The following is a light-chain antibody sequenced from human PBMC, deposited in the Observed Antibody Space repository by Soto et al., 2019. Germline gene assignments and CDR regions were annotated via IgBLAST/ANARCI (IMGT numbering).Light chain of an antibody. J-gene: IGKJ1*01. CDR1: QSVSSY. CDR2: DAS. V-gene: IGKV3-11*01. CDR3: QQYGSSWT. Sequence: IVWTQSPATLSLSPGERATLSCRASQSVSSYLAWYQQKPGQAPRLLIYDASNRATGIPARLSGSGSGTDFTLTISRMEPEDFAVYYCQQYGSSWTFGQGTKVDIK.